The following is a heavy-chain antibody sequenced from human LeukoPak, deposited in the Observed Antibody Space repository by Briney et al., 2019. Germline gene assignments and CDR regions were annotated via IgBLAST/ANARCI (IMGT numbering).Heavy chain of an antibody. CDR3: AKDKGGGYGNDGFDI. V-gene: IGHV3-30*18. D-gene: IGHD3-16*01. CDR2: ISYDGSNQ. CDR1: GFTFSSYG. J-gene: IGHJ3*02. Sequence: GGSLRLSCAASGFTFSSYGMHWVRQAPGKGLEWVAVISYDGSNQYYADSVKGRFTISRDNSKNTLYLQMNSLRAGDTAVYCCAKDKGGGYGNDGFDIWGRGTMVTVSS.